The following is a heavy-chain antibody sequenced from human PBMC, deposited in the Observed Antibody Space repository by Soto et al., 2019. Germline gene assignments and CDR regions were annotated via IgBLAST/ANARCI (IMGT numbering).Heavy chain of an antibody. CDR2: MNPNTGNI. Sequence: QVQLVQSGAEVKRPGASVKVSCRASGYTFVDYALHWVRQAPGQGLEWVGWMNPNTGNIKYSHKFEDRVSITRDTDTSTAYIELRGLRSEDTAVYFCTREAIVAENWFDPWGQGTLVTVSS. D-gene: IGHD5-12*01. CDR3: TREAIVAENWFDP. V-gene: IGHV1-3*01. J-gene: IGHJ5*02. CDR1: GYTFVDYA.